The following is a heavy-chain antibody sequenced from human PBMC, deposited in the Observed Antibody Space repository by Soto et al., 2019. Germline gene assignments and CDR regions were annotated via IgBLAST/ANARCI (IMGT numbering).Heavy chain of an antibody. V-gene: IGHV6-1*01. CDR2: TYYRSKWSI. D-gene: IGHD2-8*01. CDR1: GDSVSTNSAT. CDR3: ARLIGDSWLDS. Sequence: QVQLQQSGPLLVKPSQTLSLTCAISGDSVSTNSATWDWIRQSPLRGLEWLGRTYYRSKWSIDYAVSVKGRITIKPDTSNNRPSLQMDSVTPDDAAVYYCARLIGDSWLDSWGQGTLVTVSS. J-gene: IGHJ5*01.